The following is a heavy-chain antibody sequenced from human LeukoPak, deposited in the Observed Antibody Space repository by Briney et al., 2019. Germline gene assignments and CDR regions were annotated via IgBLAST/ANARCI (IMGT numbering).Heavy chain of an antibody. Sequence: GGSLRLSCEGSGFTFSNYWMGWVRQAPGKGLQWVANIKTDGSEKYYVDSVKGRFTISRDNAKNSLYLQMNSLRAEDTAVYYCVAAAGMGYWGQGTLVTVSS. V-gene: IGHV3-7*03. CDR1: GFTFSNYW. J-gene: IGHJ4*02. CDR2: IKTDGSEK. D-gene: IGHD6-13*01. CDR3: VAAAGMGY.